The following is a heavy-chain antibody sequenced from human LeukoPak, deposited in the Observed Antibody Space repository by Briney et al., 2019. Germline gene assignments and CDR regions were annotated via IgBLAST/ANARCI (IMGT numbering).Heavy chain of an antibody. D-gene: IGHD1-1*01. V-gene: IGHV1-8*01. CDR2: MNPNSGNT. J-gene: IGHJ3*02. CDR1: GYTFTSYD. CDR3: AGVHDAFDI. Sequence: GASVKVSCKASGYTFTSYDINWVRQATGQGREWMGWMNPNSGNTGYAQKFQGRVTMTRNTSISTAYMELSRLRSEGTAVYYCAGVHDAFDIWGQGTMVTVSS.